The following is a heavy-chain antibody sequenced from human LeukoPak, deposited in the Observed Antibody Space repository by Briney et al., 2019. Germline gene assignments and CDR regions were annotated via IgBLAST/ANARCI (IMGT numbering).Heavy chain of an antibody. CDR1: GFTFSGYG. D-gene: IGHD6-13*01. J-gene: IGHJ4*02. Sequence: GRSLRLSCAASGFTFSGYGMPWVRQAPGKGLEWVAVIWYDGSNKYYADSVKGRFTISRDNSKNTLYLQMNSLRAEDTAVYYCARDRLKLSYSSTIGDYWGQGTLVTVSS. CDR2: IWYDGSNK. V-gene: IGHV3-33*01. CDR3: ARDRLKLSYSSTIGDY.